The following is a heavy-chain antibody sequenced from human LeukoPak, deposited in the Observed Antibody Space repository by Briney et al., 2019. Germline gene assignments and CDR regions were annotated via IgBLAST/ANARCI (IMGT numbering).Heavy chain of an antibody. J-gene: IGHJ4*02. Sequence: ASVKVSRKASGYTFTSYGISWVRQAPGQGLEWMGWISAYNGNTNYAQKLQGRVTMTTDTSTSTAYMELRSLRSDDTAVYYCARGRKYTSGYRVTELGSGYSDYWGQGTLVTVSS. V-gene: IGHV1-18*01. CDR3: ARGRKYTSGYRVTELGSGYSDY. CDR2: ISAYNGNT. CDR1: GYTFTSYG. D-gene: IGHD5-18*01.